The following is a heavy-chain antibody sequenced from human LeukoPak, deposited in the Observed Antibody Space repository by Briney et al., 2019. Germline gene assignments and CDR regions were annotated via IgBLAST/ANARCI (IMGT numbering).Heavy chain of an antibody. CDR1: GFTFSSYS. J-gene: IGHJ6*02. V-gene: IGHV3-21*01. Sequence: GGSLRLSCAASGFTFSSYSMNWVRQAPGKGLEWVSSISSSSSNIYYADSVKGRFTISRDNAKNSLYLQMNSLRAEDTAVYYCARDSQMYYDSSGYYPPAGMDVWGQGTTVTVS. D-gene: IGHD3-22*01. CDR3: ARDSQMYYDSSGYYPPAGMDV. CDR2: ISSSSSNI.